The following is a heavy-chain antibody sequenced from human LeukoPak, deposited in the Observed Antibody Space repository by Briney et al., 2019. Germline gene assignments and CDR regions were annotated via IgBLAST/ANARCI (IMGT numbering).Heavy chain of an antibody. CDR3: AKNEYCGGDCYIQH. J-gene: IGHJ1*01. CDR1: GFTFSSYA. CDR2: ISGSGGST. V-gene: IGHV3-23*01. Sequence: PGGSLRLSCAASGFTFSSYAMSWVRQAPGKGLEWVSVISGSGGSTYYADSVKGRFTISRDNSKNTLYLQMNSLRAEDTVVYYSAKNEYCGGDCYIQHWGQGTLVTVSS. D-gene: IGHD2-21*02.